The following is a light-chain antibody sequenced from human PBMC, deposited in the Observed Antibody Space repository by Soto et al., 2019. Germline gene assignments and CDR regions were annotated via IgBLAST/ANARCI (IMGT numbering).Light chain of an antibody. CDR1: QSISSY. V-gene: IGKV1-39*01. Sequence: DIQMTQSPSSLSASVGDRVTITCRTSQSISSYLNWYQQRPGRAPKLLIYAASNLQSGVPSRFSGSGSGTDFTLTISSLQPEDFATYYCQQSFSTPFTFGPGTKADLK. J-gene: IGKJ3*01. CDR3: QQSFSTPFT. CDR2: AAS.